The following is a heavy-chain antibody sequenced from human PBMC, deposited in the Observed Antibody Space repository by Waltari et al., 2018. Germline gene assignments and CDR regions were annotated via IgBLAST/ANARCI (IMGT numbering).Heavy chain of an antibody. J-gene: IGHJ6*03. CDR2: ISYDGSNK. CDR1: GLTFSSYA. CDR3: ARGSSSSYYYMDV. V-gene: IGHV3-30-3*01. D-gene: IGHD6-6*01. Sequence: QVQLVESGGGVVQPGRSLRLSCAASGLTFSSYAMHWVRQAPGKGLEWVAVISYDGSNKYYADSVKGRFTISRDNSKNTLYLQMNSLRAEDTAVYYCARGSSSSYYYMDVWGKGTTVTISS.